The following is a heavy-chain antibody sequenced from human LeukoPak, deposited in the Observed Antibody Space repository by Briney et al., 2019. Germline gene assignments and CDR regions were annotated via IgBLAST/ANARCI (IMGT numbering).Heavy chain of an antibody. Sequence: ASVKVSCKASGYTFTSHGISWVRQAPGQGLEWMGWISAYNGNTNYAQKLQGRVTMTTDTSTSTAYMELRSLRSDDTAVYYCARMSGVTIFGVAEFDYWGQGTLVTVSS. D-gene: IGHD3-3*01. CDR1: GYTFTSHG. CDR3: ARMSGVTIFGVAEFDY. CDR2: ISAYNGNT. V-gene: IGHV1-18*01. J-gene: IGHJ4*02.